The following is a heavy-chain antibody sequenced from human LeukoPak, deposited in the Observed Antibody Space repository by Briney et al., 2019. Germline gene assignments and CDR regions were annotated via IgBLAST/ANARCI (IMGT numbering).Heavy chain of an antibody. V-gene: IGHV3-30*02. CDR1: GFTFSSYG. Sequence: GGSLRLSCAASGFTFSSYGRHWVRQAQGKGLEWVAFIRYDGSNKYYADSVKGRFTISRDNSKNTLYLQMNSLRAEDTAVYYCAKLFGSWSCSGGSCYLDYWGQGTLVTVSS. D-gene: IGHD2-15*01. CDR2: IRYDGSNK. J-gene: IGHJ4*02. CDR3: AKLFGSWSCSGGSCYLDY.